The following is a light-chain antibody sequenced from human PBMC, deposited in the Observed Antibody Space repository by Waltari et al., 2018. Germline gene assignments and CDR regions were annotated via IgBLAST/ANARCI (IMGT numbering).Light chain of an antibody. CDR3: SSYTTSSAPGV. J-gene: IGLJ1*01. CDR1: DSDVGAYDF. Sequence: QSALTQPASVSGSPGQSITISCSGTDSDVGAYDFVSWYQQHPGKAPHLIIYEVSNRPSGSSNVFSAAKSGNTASLTISGLQAEDEADYYCSSYTTSSAPGVFGTGTRVTVL. V-gene: IGLV2-14*01. CDR2: EVS.